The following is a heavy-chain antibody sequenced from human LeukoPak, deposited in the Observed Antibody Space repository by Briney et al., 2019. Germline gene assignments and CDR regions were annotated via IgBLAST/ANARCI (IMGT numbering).Heavy chain of an antibody. CDR1: GLTFSSYG. CDR2: IRYDGSNK. CDR3: ANVPQH. J-gene: IGHJ1*01. Sequence: GGALTLSCAASGLTFSSYGMHWVRQAPGKGRDGVAFIRYDGSNKYYADSVKGRFTISRDNSKNTLYLQMNSLRAEATAVYYCANVPQHWGQGTLVTVSS. D-gene: IGHD2-2*01. V-gene: IGHV3-30*02.